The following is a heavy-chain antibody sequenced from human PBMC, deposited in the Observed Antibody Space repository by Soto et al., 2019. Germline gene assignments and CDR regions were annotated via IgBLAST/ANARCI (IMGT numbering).Heavy chain of an antibody. D-gene: IGHD3-16*01. CDR1: GFIFSSYG. V-gene: IGHV3-33*01. Sequence: PGGSLRLSCAASGFIFSSYGMHWVRHAPGEGLEWVAVIWYDGSTKYYADSVKGRFTISRDNSKKTMYLQMNSLKSEDTTAYYSATSPSRWGPISYYGAMDVWGQGTTVTVSS. J-gene: IGHJ6*02. CDR2: IWYDGSTK. CDR3: ATSPSRWGPISYYGAMDV.